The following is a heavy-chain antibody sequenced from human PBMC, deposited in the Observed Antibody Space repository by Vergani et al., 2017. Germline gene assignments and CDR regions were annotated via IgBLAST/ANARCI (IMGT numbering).Heavy chain of an antibody. V-gene: IGHV3-21*01. Sequence: EVQLVESGGGLVKPGGSLRLSCAASGFTFSSYSMNWVRQAPGKGLEWVSSISSSSSYIYYADSVKGRFTISRDNAKNSLYLQMNSLRAEDTAVYYCARARVTMVRGVPYYYYGMDVWGQGP. CDR1: GFTFSSYS. CDR3: ARARVTMVRGVPYYYYGMDV. J-gene: IGHJ6*02. D-gene: IGHD3-10*01. CDR2: ISSSSSYI.